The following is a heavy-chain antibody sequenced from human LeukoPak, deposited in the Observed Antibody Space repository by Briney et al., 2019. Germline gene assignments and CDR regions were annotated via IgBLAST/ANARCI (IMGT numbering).Heavy chain of an antibody. CDR3: ARDEGIAALDY. CDR1: GGSISSSSYY. J-gene: IGHJ4*02. D-gene: IGHD6-13*01. V-gene: IGHV4-39*07. Sequence: PLETLSLTCTVSGGSISSSSYYWGWIRQPPGKGLEWIGSIYYSGSTYYNPSLKSRVTISVDTSKNQFSLKLSSVTAADTAVYYCARDEGIAALDYWGQGTLVTVSS. CDR2: IYYSGST.